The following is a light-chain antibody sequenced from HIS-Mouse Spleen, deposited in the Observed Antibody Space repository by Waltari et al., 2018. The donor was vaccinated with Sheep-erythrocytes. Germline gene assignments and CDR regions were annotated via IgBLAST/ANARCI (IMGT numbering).Light chain of an antibody. CDR3: QAWDSSTVV. J-gene: IGLJ2*01. V-gene: IGLV3-1*01. CDR2: QDS. CDR1: NLGDTS. Sequence: SYELTQPPSVSVSPGQTASLTCSGDNLGDTSVCWYHQKPGQSPVLVSDQDSKRPSGIPERFSGSNSGNTATLTISGTQARDEADYYCQAWDSSTVVFGGGTKLTVL.